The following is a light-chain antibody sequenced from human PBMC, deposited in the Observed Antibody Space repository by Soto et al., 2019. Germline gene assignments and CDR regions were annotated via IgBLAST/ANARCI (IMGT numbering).Light chain of an antibody. J-gene: IGLJ1*01. CDR2: DDS. CDR3: QVWDISSDHPDV. Sequence: SYELTQPPSVSVAPGQMASITCGGDNIGSKSVHWYQQKPGQAPVLVVHDDSDRPSGIPERFSGSNSGNTATLTISKVEDGDEADYYCQVWDISSDHPDVFGTGTKVTVL. CDR1: NIGSKS. V-gene: IGLV3-21*02.